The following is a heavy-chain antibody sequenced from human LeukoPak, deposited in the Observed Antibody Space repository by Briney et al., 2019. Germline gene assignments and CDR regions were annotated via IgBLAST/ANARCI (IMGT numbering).Heavy chain of an antibody. CDR2: IYYSGST. V-gene: IGHV4-59*08. CDR3: ARQNSPDEVSCSGVSCYFDAFDI. CDR1: GGSISSYY. J-gene: IGHJ3*02. D-gene: IGHD2-15*01. Sequence: RTSETLSLTCTVSGGSISSYYWSWIRQPPGKGLEWIGYIYYSGSTNYNPSLKSRVTISVDTSKNQFSLKVTSVTAADTAVYFCARQNSPDEVSCSGVSCYFDAFDIWGQGTMLTVSP.